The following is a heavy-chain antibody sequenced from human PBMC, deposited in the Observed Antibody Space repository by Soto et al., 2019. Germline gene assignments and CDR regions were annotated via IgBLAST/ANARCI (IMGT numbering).Heavy chain of an antibody. D-gene: IGHD6-13*01. J-gene: IGHJ5*02. CDR1: GGSISSYY. V-gene: IGHV4-59*01. Sequence: SETLSLTCTVSGGSISSYYWSWIRQPPGKGLEWIGYIYYSGSTNYNPSLKSRVTISVDTSKNQFSLKLGSVTAADTAVYYCARVLAAAGTWWFAPWGQGTLVTVSS. CDR2: IYYSGST. CDR3: ARVLAAAGTWWFAP.